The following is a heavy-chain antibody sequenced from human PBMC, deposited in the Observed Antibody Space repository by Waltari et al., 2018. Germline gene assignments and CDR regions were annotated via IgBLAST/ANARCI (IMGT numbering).Heavy chain of an antibody. D-gene: IGHD2-2*01. CDR1: GYPFTSYI. V-gene: IGHV1-3*01. J-gene: IGHJ6*02. CDR2: IHAGNGNT. CDR3: AREGVPAAVRADYYYPMDV. Sequence: QVQLVQSGAEVKRPGASVKVSCKTSGYPFTSYIIHCLRQAPGQRPEWMGWIHAGNGNTKNVQKCKDRVTITRETAASTGYMELSSLISEDPGVYFCAREGVPAAVRADYYYPMDVWGQGTTVTVSS.